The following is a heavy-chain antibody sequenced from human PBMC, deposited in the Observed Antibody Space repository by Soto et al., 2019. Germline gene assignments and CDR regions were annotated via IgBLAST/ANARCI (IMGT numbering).Heavy chain of an antibody. V-gene: IGHV3-23*01. CDR2: ISGSGSGP. Sequence: EVLLLESGGGLVQPGGSLRLSCAASGFTFSNYDMGWVRQAPGKGLELVSFISGSGSGPYYADSVKGLFTISRDNAENTLYLQMNSLRVEDPAVYYCAKLQSWRALDYLGQGTLVTVSS. D-gene: IGHD6-13*01. CDR3: AKLQSWRALDY. CDR1: GFTFSNYD. J-gene: IGHJ4*02.